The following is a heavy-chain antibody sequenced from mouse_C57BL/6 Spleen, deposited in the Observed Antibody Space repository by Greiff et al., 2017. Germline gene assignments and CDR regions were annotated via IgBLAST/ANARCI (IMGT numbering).Heavy chain of an antibody. D-gene: IGHD2-4*01. Sequence: EVKLVESGGDLVKPGGSLKLSCAASGFTFSSYGMSWVRQTPDKRLEWVATISSGGSYTYYPDSVKGRFTISRDNAKNTLYLQMSSLKSEDTAMDYCASEGLRAWFAYWGQGTLVTVSA. CDR3: ASEGLRAWFAY. CDR2: ISSGGSYT. V-gene: IGHV5-6*01. J-gene: IGHJ3*01. CDR1: GFTFSSYG.